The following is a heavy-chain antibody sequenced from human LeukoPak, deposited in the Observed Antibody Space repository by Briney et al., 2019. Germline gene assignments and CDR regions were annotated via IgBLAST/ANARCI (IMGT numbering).Heavy chain of an antibody. CDR3: ARGSSRAVAGTDY. CDR2: ISGSGGST. J-gene: IGHJ4*02. D-gene: IGHD6-19*01. CDR1: GFTFSSYA. V-gene: IGHV3-23*01. Sequence: PGGSLRLSCAASGFTFSSYAMSWVRQAPGKGLEWVSAISGSGGSTYYADSVKGRFTISRDNSKNTLYLQMNSLRAEDTAVYYCARGSSRAVAGTDYWGQGTLVTVSS.